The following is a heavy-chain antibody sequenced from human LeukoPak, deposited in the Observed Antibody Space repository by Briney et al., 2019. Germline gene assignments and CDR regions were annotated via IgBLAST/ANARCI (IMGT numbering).Heavy chain of an antibody. CDR3: AKDGSPAAIHYYYYYMDV. CDR1: GFTFSSYG. Sequence: PGGSLRLSCAASGFTFSSYGMHWVRQAPGKGLEWVAFIRYDGSNKYYADSVKGRFTISRDNSKNTLYLQMNSLRAEDTAVYYCAKDGSPAAIHYYYYYMDVWGKGTTVTVSS. V-gene: IGHV3-30*02. D-gene: IGHD2-2*01. J-gene: IGHJ6*03. CDR2: IRYDGSNK.